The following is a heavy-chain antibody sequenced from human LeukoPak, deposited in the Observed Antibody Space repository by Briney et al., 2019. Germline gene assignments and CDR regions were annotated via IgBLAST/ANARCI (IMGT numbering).Heavy chain of an antibody. CDR2: ISSDGSNK. CDR1: GFIFSSHT. J-gene: IGHJ4*02. Sequence: SGRSLRLSCAASGFIFSSHTMHWVRQAPGKGLEWVAVISSDGSNKYYADSVKGRFTISRDNSKNTLYLQMNSLRAEDTAVYYCARDRDYDSSGYWGQGTLVTVSS. V-gene: IGHV3-30*14. CDR3: ARDRDYDSSGY. D-gene: IGHD3-22*01.